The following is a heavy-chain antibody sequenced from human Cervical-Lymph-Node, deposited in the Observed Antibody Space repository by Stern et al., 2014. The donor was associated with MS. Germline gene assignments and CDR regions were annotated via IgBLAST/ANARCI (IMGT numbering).Heavy chain of an antibody. D-gene: IGHD2-15*01. CDR2: IDPGDSET. Sequence: DQLVQSGAEVKKPGESLKISCKASGYNFNSYWIGWVRQMPGKGLAGLGIIDPGDSETKYSPSFQGLVTISADKSINTAYLQWTSLKASDTAVYYCARRTLAAYYFDYWGRGTLVTVSS. J-gene: IGHJ4*02. CDR1: GYNFNSYW. V-gene: IGHV5-51*03. CDR3: ARRTLAAYYFDY.